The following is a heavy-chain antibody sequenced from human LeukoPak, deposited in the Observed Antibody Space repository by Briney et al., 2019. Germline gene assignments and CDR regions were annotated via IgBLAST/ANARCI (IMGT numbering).Heavy chain of an antibody. D-gene: IGHD2-2*02. V-gene: IGHV3-48*04. CDR1: GFTFSSYS. Sequence: GGSLRLSCAASGFTFSSYSMNWVRQAPGKGLEWVSYISSSSSSIYYADSVKGRFTISRDNAKNSLYLRMNSLRAEDTAVYYCARDFTRYCSSTSCYTDAFDIWGQGTMVTVSS. CDR2: ISSSSSSI. J-gene: IGHJ3*02. CDR3: ARDFTRYCSSTSCYTDAFDI.